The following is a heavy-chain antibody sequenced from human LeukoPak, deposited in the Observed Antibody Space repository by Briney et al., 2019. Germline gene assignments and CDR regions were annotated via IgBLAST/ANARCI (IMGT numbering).Heavy chain of an antibody. Sequence: GGSLRLSCVASGFTFSSYGIHWVRQAPGKGLEWVAFVRFDGGNQYYTDSVKGRFTISRDNSKNTVYLQMNSLRGEDTAVYYCAREAAAGLGTRWGQGTLVTVSS. CDR1: GFTFSSYG. D-gene: IGHD6-13*01. J-gene: IGHJ4*02. CDR3: AREAAAGLGTR. CDR2: VRFDGGNQ. V-gene: IGHV3-30*02.